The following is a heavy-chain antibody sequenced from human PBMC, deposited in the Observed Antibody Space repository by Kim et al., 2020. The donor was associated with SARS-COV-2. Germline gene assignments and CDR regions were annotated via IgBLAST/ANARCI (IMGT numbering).Heavy chain of an antibody. CDR2: IYWDDDK. D-gene: IGHD3-22*01. CDR3: AHSIYYYDSSGYCLFDY. J-gene: IGHJ4*02. Sequence: SGPTLVKPTQTLTLTCTFSGFSLSTSGVGVGWIRQPPGKALEWLALIYWDDDKRYSPSLKSRLTITKDTSKNQVVLTMTNMDPVDTATYYCAHSIYYYDSSGYCLFDYWGQGTLVTVSS. CDR1: GFSLSTSGVG. V-gene: IGHV2-5*02.